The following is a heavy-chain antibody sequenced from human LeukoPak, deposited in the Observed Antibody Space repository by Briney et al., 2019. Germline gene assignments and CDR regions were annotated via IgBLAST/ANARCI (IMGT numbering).Heavy chain of an antibody. J-gene: IGHJ4*02. CDR1: GGTFSSYA. V-gene: IGHV1-69*01. CDR3: AGTRGYGDYDGGY. Sequence: GASVKVSCKASGGTFSSYAISWVRQAPGQGLEWMGGIIPIFGTANYAQKFQGRVTITADESTSTAYMELSGLRSEDTAVYYCAGTRGYGDYDGGYWGQGTLVTISS. CDR2: IIPIFGTA. D-gene: IGHD4-17*01.